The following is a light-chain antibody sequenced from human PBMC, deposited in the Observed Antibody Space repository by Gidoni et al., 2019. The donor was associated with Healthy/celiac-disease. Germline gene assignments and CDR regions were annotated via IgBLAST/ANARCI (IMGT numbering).Light chain of an antibody. J-gene: IGKJ1*01. CDR2: GAS. V-gene: IGKV3-20*01. Sequence: DIVWTQSPVTLSLSPGERAILSCRASQSVSSSYLAWYQQKPGQAPRLLIYGASSRATGIPDRFSGSGSGTDFTLTISRLEPEDFAVYYCQQYGSSRTFGQGTKVEIK. CDR3: QQYGSSRT. CDR1: QSVSSSY.